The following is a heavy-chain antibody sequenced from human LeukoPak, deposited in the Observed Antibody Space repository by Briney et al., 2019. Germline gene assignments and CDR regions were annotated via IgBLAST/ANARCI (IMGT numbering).Heavy chain of an antibody. CDR1: GFTVSSNY. CDR3: ARKMTTVTTYYFDY. Sequence: GGSLRLSCAASGFTVSSNYMSWVRQAPGKGLEWVSVIYSGGSTYYADSVKGRFTISRDNSKNTLYLQMNSLRAEDTAVYYCARKMTTVTTYYFDYWGQGTLVTVSS. D-gene: IGHD4-17*01. V-gene: IGHV3-66*02. CDR2: IYSGGST. J-gene: IGHJ4*02.